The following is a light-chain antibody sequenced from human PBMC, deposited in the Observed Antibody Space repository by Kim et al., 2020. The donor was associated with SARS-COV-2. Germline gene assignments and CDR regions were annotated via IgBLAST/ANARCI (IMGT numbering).Light chain of an antibody. CDR2: GKN. Sequence: ALGQTVRITCQGDSLRIYYASWYQQKPGQAPVLVIYGKNNRPSGIPDRFSGSSSGNTASLTITGAQAEDEADYYCNSRDSSGNHYVFGTGTKVTVL. CDR1: SLRIYY. V-gene: IGLV3-19*01. J-gene: IGLJ1*01. CDR3: NSRDSSGNHYV.